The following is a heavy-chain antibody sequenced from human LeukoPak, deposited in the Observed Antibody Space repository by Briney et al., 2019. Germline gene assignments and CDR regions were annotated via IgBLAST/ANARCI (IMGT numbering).Heavy chain of an antibody. Sequence: GGSLRLSCAASGFTFDDYGMSWVRQAPGKGLEWVSGINWNGGSTGYADSVEGRFTISRDNAKNSLYLQMNSLRAEDTALYYCARDKVYCTNGVCYNWFDPWGQGTLVTVSS. D-gene: IGHD2-8*01. V-gene: IGHV3-20*04. J-gene: IGHJ5*02. CDR1: GFTFDDYG. CDR2: INWNGGST. CDR3: ARDKVYCTNGVCYNWFDP.